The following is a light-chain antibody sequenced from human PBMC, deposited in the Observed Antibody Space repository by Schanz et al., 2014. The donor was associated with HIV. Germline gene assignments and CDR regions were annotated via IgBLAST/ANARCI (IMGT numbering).Light chain of an antibody. Sequence: QSALTQPASVSGSPGQSITIPCTGTSSDVGGYNYVAWYQQHPGKAPKLMIYDFSDRPSGISSRFSGSKSGNTASLTISALQAEDEADYYCSSYTTTNTWLFGGGTKLTVL. CDR2: DFS. CDR1: SSDVGGYNY. V-gene: IGLV2-14*03. J-gene: IGLJ3*02. CDR3: SSYTTTNTWL.